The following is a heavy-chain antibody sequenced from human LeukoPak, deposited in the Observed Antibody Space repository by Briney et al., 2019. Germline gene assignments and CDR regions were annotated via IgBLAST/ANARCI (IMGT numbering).Heavy chain of an antibody. D-gene: IGHD3-3*01. Sequence: GGSLRLSCAASGFSFSDYYMSWIRQAPGKGLEWVSCISSGGTTIYYADSVQGRFTISRDNAKNSLYLQMSSLRAEDTAVYYCARPESGYSYDAFHIWGQGTMVTVSS. CDR3: ARPESGYSYDAFHI. CDR2: ISSGGTTI. CDR1: GFSFSDYY. J-gene: IGHJ3*02. V-gene: IGHV3-11*01.